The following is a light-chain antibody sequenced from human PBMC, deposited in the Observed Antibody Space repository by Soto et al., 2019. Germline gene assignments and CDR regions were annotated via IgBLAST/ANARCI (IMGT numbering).Light chain of an antibody. CDR1: QSIANW. Sequence: IEMTQSPPTLSASVGDRVTITRRASQSIANWLAWYQHKPGKAPKLLIYEASSLESGVPSRFSGSGSGTEFTLTISRLEPEDFAVYYCQQYGSSPPITFAQRTRLEIK. CDR3: QQYGSSPPIT. CDR2: EAS. V-gene: IGKV1-5*01. J-gene: IGKJ5*01.